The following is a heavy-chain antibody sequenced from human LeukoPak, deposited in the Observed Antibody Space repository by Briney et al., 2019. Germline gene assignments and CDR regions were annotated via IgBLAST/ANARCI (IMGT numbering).Heavy chain of an antibody. CDR2: ITANTRGSIT. CDR3: ARGGYFSFDY. D-gene: IGHD2/OR15-2a*01. V-gene: IGHV3-23*01. Sequence: GGSLRLSCVTSGFSCSTYDMSWVRHAPGKGLEWVSGITANTRGSITYYADSVKGRFTISRDSSKDTLYLQMNSLRAEDTAVYFCARGGYFSFDYWGQGTLVTVSS. CDR1: GFSCSTYD. J-gene: IGHJ4*02.